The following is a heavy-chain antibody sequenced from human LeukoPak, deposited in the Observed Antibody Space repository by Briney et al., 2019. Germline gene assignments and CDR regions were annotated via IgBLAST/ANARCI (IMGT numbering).Heavy chain of an antibody. V-gene: IGHV4-30-2*01. Sequence: SETLSLTCAVSGGSISSGGYSWSWIRQPPGKGLEWIGYIYHSGSTYYNPSLKSRVTISVDRSKNQFSLKLSSVTAADTAVYFCAREAERRIVNWGRGTLVTVSS. J-gene: IGHJ4*02. CDR3: AREAERRIVN. D-gene: IGHD1-1*01. CDR1: GGSISSGGYS. CDR2: IYHSGST.